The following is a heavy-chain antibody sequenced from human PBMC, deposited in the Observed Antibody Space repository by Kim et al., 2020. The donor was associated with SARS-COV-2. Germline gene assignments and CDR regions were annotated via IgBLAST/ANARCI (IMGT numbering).Heavy chain of an antibody. CDR2: VKAKREGAAA. J-gene: IGHJ4*02. D-gene: IGHD2-21*02. CDR1: GFTFNNAW. V-gene: IGHV3-15*01. CDR3: AAEDGATVPQIFDY. Sequence: GGSLRLSCAASGFTFNNAWMSWVRQAPGKGLEWVGRVKAKREGAAADYAAPVKGRFIISRDDSKNTAYLQMNSPKSDDTAGYYYAAEDGATVPQIFDYWGQGTLVTVSS.